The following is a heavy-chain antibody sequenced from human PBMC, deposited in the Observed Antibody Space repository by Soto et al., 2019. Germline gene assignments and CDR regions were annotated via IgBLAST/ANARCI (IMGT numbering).Heavy chain of an antibody. Sequence: SETLSLTCTVSGGSISSYYWSWIRQPPGKGLEWIGYIYYSGSTNSNPSLKSRVTISVDTSKNQFSLKLSSVTAADTAVYYCARVMEYYDILTGYGDYYFDYWGQGTLVTVSS. V-gene: IGHV4-59*01. CDR1: GGSISSYY. D-gene: IGHD3-9*01. J-gene: IGHJ4*02. CDR3: ARVMEYYDILTGYGDYYFDY. CDR2: IYYSGST.